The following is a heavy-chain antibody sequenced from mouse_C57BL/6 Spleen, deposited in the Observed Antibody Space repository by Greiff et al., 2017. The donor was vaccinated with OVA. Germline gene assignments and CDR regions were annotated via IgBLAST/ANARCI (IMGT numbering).Heavy chain of an antibody. Sequence: DVKLVESGPGLVKPSQSLSLTCSVTGYSITSGYYWNWIRQFPGNKLEWMGYISYDGSNNYNPSLKNRISITRDTSKNQFFLKLNSVTTEDTATYYCARDWGNFYFDYWGQGTTLTVSS. CDR2: ISYDGSN. CDR3: ARDWGNFYFDY. D-gene: IGHD2-1*01. CDR1: GYSITSGYY. J-gene: IGHJ2*01. V-gene: IGHV3-6*01.